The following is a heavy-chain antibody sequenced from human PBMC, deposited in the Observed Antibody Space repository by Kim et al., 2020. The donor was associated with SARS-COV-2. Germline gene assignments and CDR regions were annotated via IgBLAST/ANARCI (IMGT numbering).Heavy chain of an antibody. CDR2: INPSGGST. D-gene: IGHD6-19*01. CDR3: AVSHFSGWSFDY. CDR1: GYTFTSYY. V-gene: IGHV1-46*01. J-gene: IGHJ4*02. Sequence: ASVKVSCKASGYTFTSYYMHWVRQAPGQGLEWMGIINPSGGSTSYAQKFQGRVTMTRDTSTSTVYMELSSLRSEDTAVYYCAVSHFSGWSFDYWGQGTLVTVSS.